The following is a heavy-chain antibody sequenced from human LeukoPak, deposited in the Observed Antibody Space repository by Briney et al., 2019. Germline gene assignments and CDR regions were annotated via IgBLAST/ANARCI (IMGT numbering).Heavy chain of an antibody. CDR1: GGSFSGYY. D-gene: IGHD3-9*01. CDR2: INHSGST. V-gene: IGHV4-34*01. CDR3: ARHHQNYDILTGYYYYFDY. J-gene: IGHJ4*02. Sequence: SETLSLTCAVYGGSFSGYYWSWIRQPPGKGLEWIGEINHSGSTYYNPSLKSRVTISVDTSKNQFSLKLSSVTAADTAVYYCARHHQNYDILTGYYYYFDYWGQGTLVTVSS.